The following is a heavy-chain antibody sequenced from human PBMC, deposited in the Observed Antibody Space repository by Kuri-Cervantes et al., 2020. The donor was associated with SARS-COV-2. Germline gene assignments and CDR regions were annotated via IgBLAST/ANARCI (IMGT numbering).Heavy chain of an antibody. CDR2: ISGSGGSI. CDR3: ARPPYYDFWSGGDNAEYFQH. D-gene: IGHD3-3*01. CDR1: GFTFSSYA. J-gene: IGHJ1*01. V-gene: IGHV3-23*01. Sequence: GESLKISCAASGFTFSSYAMSWVRQAPGKGLEWVSAISGSGGSIYYADSVKGRFTISRDNAKNSLYLQMNSLRAEDTAVYYCARPPYYDFWSGGDNAEYFQHWGQAPWSPSPQ.